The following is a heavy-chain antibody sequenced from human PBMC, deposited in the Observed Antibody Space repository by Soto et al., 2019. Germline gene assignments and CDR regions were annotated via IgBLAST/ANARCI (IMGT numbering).Heavy chain of an antibody. CDR3: ARGQRLELWFDP. CDR1: GGSISSYY. J-gene: IGHJ5*02. V-gene: IGHV4-59*01. Sequence: SETLSLTCTVSGGSISSYYWSWIRQPPGKGLEWIGYIYYSGSTNYNPSLKSRVTISVDTSKNQFSLKLSSVTAADTAVYYCARGQRLELWFDPWGQGTLVTVSS. D-gene: IGHD6-19*01. CDR2: IYYSGST.